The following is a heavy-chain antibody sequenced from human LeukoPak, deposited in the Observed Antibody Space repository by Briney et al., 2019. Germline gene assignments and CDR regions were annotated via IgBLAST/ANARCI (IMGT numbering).Heavy chain of an antibody. Sequence: SETLSLTCTVSGGSISTNLYYWGWIRQPPGKGLEWIGSIYRSGNTYYRSSLKSRVTISVDTSKNQFSLKLSSVTAADTAVYYCARRTGDGWYFDFWGQGTLVTVSS. CDR2: IYRSGNT. V-gene: IGHV4-39*07. J-gene: IGHJ4*02. D-gene: IGHD7-27*01. CDR3: ARRTGDGWYFDF. CDR1: GGSISTNLYY.